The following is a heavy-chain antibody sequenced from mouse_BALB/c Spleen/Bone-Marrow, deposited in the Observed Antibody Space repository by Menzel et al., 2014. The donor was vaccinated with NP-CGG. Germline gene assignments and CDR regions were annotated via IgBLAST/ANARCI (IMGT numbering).Heavy chain of an antibody. Sequence: QVQLKESGAELVKPGASVKLSCKASGYTFASYWMHWVKQRPGQGLEWIGEINPSNGRTNYNEKFKSKATPTVDKSSSTAYMQLSSMTSEDAAVYYCAREDILYAMDYWGQGASVAVSS. J-gene: IGHJ4*01. CDR2: INPSNGRT. V-gene: IGHV1S81*02. CDR1: GYTFASYW. CDR3: AREDILYAMDY.